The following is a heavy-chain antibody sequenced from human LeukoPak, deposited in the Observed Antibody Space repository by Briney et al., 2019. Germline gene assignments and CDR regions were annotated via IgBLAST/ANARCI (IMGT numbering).Heavy chain of an antibody. CDR2: TSAYSGNT. D-gene: IGHD5-12*01. CDR1: GYTFTNYA. Sequence: ASVKVSCKTSGYTFTNYAISWVRQAPGQGLEWVGWTSAYSGNTDYAQKFQGRVTMTTDSSTSTAYMELRGLRSDDTAVYYCARDLPADTGYETHDYWGQGTLVTVSS. V-gene: IGHV1-18*01. CDR3: ARDLPADTGYETHDY. J-gene: IGHJ4*02.